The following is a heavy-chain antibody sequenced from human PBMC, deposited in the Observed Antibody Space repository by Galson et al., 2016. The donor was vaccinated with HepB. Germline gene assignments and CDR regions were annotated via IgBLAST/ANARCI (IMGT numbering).Heavy chain of an antibody. CDR3: EHSPTAVSENSDAFDI. CDR1: GFSLRTSGEG. CDR2: VYWDDYK. J-gene: IGHJ3*02. V-gene: IGHV2-5*02. D-gene: IGHD6-19*01. Sequence: PALVKPTQTLTLTCTFSGFSLRTSGEGVGWIRQPPGKALEWLALVYWDDYKRYSPSLMSRLTITKDTSKNQVVLTMANMDPVDTGTYYCEHSPTAVSENSDAFDIWGQGKMVTVSS.